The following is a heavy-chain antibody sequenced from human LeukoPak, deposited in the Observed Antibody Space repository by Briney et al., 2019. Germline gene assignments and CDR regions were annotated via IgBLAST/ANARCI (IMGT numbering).Heavy chain of an antibody. J-gene: IGHJ4*02. D-gene: IGHD2-15*01. Sequence: SETLSLTCTVFGGSISSYYWSWIRQPPGKGLEWIGYIYYSGSTNYNPSLKSRVTISVDTSKNQFSLKLSSVTAADTAVYYCARGVVAATDYWGQGTLVTVSS. CDR3: ARGVVAATDY. V-gene: IGHV4-59*01. CDR2: IYYSGST. CDR1: GGSISSYY.